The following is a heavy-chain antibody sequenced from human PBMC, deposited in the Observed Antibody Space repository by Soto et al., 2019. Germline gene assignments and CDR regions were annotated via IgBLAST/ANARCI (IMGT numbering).Heavy chain of an antibody. V-gene: IGHV3-48*03. D-gene: IGHD5-12*01. Sequence: EVQLVESGGGLVQPGGSLRLSCAASGFTFSSYEMNWVRQAPGKGLEWVSYISSSGSTIYYADSVEGRFTISRDNAKNSLYLQMNSLRAEDTAVYYCARLTPDIVAHNGAYYYYGMDVWGQGTTVTVSS. CDR1: GFTFSSYE. J-gene: IGHJ6*02. CDR3: ARLTPDIVAHNGAYYYYGMDV. CDR2: ISSSGSTI.